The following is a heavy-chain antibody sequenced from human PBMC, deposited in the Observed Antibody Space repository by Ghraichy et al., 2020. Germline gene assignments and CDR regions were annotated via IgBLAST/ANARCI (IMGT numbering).Heavy chain of an antibody. V-gene: IGHV4-34*01. CDR3: ARWRSGHITGTTLRSSWFDP. CDR1: GGSFSGYY. CDR2: INHSGST. D-gene: IGHD1-7*01. J-gene: IGHJ5*02. Sequence: SETLSLTCAVYGGSFSGYYWSWIRQPPGKGLEWIGEINHSGSTNYNPSLKSRVTISVDTSKNQFSLKLSSVTAADTAVYYCARWRSGHITGTTLRSSWFDPWGQGTLVTVSS.